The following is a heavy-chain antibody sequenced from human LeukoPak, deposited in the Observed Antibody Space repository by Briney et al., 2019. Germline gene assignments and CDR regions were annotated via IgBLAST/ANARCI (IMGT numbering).Heavy chain of an antibody. CDR3: ARVFTIFGVPYYFDY. D-gene: IGHD3-3*01. CDR1: GFTFSSYA. V-gene: IGHV3-21*01. J-gene: IGHJ4*02. Sequence: GGSLRLSCAASGFTFSSYAMSWVRQAPGKGLEWVSSISSSSSYIYYADSVKGRFTISGGNAKNSLYLQMNSLRAEDTAVYYCARVFTIFGVPYYFDYWGQGTLVTVSS. CDR2: ISSSSSYI.